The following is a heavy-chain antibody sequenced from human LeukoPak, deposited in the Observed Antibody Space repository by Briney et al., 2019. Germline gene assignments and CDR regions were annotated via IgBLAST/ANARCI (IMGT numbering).Heavy chain of an antibody. CDR1: GFTFSDHY. CDR3: ARDRGGSYYDY. V-gene: IGHV3-72*01. Sequence: GGSLRLSCAASGFTFSDHYMDWVRQAPGKGLEWVGRTRNKANSYTTEYAASVKGRFTISRDDSKNSLYLQMNSPKTEDTAVYYCARDRGGSYYDYWGQGTLVTVSS. D-gene: IGHD1-26*01. CDR2: TRNKANSYTT. J-gene: IGHJ4*02.